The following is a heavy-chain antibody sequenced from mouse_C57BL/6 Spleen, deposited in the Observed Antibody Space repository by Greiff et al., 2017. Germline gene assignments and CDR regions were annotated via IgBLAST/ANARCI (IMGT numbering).Heavy chain of an antibody. V-gene: IGHV1-74*01. CDR2: IHPSDSDT. CDR3: AIRAYDDGSSCGTDYAMDY. CDR1: GYTFTSYW. Sequence: QVQLQQPGAELVKPGASVKVSCKASGYTFTSYWMHWVKQRPGQGLEWIGRIHPSDSDTNYNQKFKGQVTLTVDKSSSTAYMQLSSLTSEDSAVYYCAIRAYDDGSSCGTDYAMDYWGKGTSVTVSS. D-gene: IGHD1-1*01. J-gene: IGHJ4*01.